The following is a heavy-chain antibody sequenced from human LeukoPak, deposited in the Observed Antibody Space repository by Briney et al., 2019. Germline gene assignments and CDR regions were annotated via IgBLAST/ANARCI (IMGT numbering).Heavy chain of an antibody. D-gene: IGHD6-6*01. CDR3: AHTYSGSIYFDY. J-gene: IGHJ4*02. CDR1: GFSLSTSGVG. V-gene: IGHV2-5*02. CDR2: IYWDDDK. Sequence: SGPTLVKPTQTLTLTCSFSGFSLSTSGVGVGWNRQPPGKALEWLALIYWDDDKRYSPSLKSRLTITKDTSKNQVVLTMTNMDPVDTATYYCAHTYSGSIYFDYWGQGTLVTVSS.